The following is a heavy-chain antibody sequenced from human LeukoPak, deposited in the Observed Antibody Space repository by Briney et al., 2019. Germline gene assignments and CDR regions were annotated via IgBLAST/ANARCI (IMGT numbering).Heavy chain of an antibody. CDR3: ARGLDCRSTSCYLDN. V-gene: IGHV3-7*01. CDR2: IKEGGGEK. D-gene: IGHD2-2*01. J-gene: IGHJ4*02. CDR1: GFTFTKYW. Sequence: GGSLRLSCAASGFTFTKYWMTWVRQAPGKGLEWVANIKEGGGEKFYVDSVKGRFTISRDNAKNSLDLQINSLGAEDTAVYYCARGLDCRSTSCYLDNWGQGTLVTVSS.